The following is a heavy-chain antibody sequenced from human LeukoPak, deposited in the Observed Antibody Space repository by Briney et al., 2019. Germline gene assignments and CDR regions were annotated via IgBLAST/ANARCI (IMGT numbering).Heavy chain of an antibody. CDR1: GGTFSSYA. CDR2: IIPIFGTA. D-gene: IGHD1-26*01. J-gene: IGHJ5*02. Sequence: SVKVSCKASGGTFSSYAISWVRQAPGQGLEWMGGIIPIFGTANYAQKFQGRVTITADESTSTAYMELSSLRSEDTAVYYCARDRVGAKVATWFGPWGQGTLVTVSS. V-gene: IGHV1-69*13. CDR3: ARDRVGAKVATWFGP.